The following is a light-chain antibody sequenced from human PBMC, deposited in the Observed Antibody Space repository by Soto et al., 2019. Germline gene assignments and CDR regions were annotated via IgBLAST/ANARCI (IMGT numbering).Light chain of an antibody. CDR1: ISDIGLYNY. Sequence: QSVLTQPAAVSGSPGQSITISCTGTISDIGLYNYVSWCQQHPGKAPKLGIYEVSNRPAGVCEGFSGSKSDNTASLTISGLQAEDEANYYCSSFTTTSTLVFGAGTKVTVL. V-gene: IGLV2-14*01. CDR2: EVS. CDR3: SSFTTTSTLV. J-gene: IGLJ1*01.